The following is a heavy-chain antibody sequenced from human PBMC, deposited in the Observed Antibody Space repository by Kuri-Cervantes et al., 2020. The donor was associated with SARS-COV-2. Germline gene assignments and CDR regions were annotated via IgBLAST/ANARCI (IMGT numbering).Heavy chain of an antibody. J-gene: IGHJ4*02. CDR2: IYYSGST. D-gene: IGHD3-3*01. Sequence: GSLRLSCTVSGGSISSSTYYWGWIRQPPGKGLEWIGTIYYSGSTDYNPSLKSRVTISVDTSKNQFSLQLTSVTAADPAVYFCVGIWSNYRFDYWGQGTLVTVSS. CDR3: VGIWSNYRFDY. V-gene: IGHV4-39*01. CDR1: GGSISSSTYY.